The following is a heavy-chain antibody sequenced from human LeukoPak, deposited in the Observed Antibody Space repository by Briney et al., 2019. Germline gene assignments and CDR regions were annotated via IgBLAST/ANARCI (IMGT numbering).Heavy chain of an antibody. D-gene: IGHD6-13*01. Sequence: GGFLRLSCAASGFTVSSNYMSWVRQAPGKGLEWVSVIYSGGSTYYADSVKGRFTISRDNSKNTLYLQMNSLRAEDTAVYYCGRDSLAAAFDYWGQGTLVTVSS. V-gene: IGHV3-66*01. CDR2: IYSGGST. J-gene: IGHJ4*02. CDR1: GFTVSSNY. CDR3: GRDSLAAAFDY.